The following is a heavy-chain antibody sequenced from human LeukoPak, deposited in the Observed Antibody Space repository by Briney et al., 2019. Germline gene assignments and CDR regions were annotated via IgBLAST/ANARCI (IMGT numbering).Heavy chain of an antibody. CDR1: GYTFPSYY. CDR2: INPSGGST. V-gene: IGHV1-46*01. CDR3: AFHHGGSYSYYMDV. Sequence: ASVKFSCKASGYTFPSYYMHWARQAPGQGLEWMGIINPSGGSTSYAQKFQGRVTMTRDMSTSTVYMELSSLRSEDTAVYYCAFHHGGSYSYYMDVWGKGTTVTVSS. J-gene: IGHJ6*03. D-gene: IGHD1-26*01.